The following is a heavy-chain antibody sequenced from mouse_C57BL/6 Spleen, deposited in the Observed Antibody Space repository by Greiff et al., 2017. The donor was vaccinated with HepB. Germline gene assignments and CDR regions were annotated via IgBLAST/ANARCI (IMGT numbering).Heavy chain of an antibody. V-gene: IGHV14-4*01. CDR3: TTPYYYGSRYYFDY. CDR2: IDPENGDT. CDR1: GFNIKDDY. D-gene: IGHD1-1*01. Sequence: EVQLQQSGAELVRPGASVKLSCTASGFNIKDDYMHWVKQRPEPGLEWIGWIDPENGDTEYASKFQGKATITADTSSNTAYLQLSSLTSEDTAVYYCTTPYYYGSRYYFDYWGQGTTLTVSS. J-gene: IGHJ2*01.